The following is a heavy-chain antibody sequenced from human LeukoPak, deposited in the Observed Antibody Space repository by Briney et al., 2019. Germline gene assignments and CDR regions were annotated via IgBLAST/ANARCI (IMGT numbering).Heavy chain of an antibody. Sequence: SVKVSCKASGYTFTDYYMHWVRQDPGPGIEWTGLINPNSGGTKYAQKFQGRVTMTRDTTISTAYMELSRLRSDDTAVYYFARNRGADYSAWFDPWGQGTLVTVSS. V-gene: IGHV1-2*02. CDR3: ARNRGADYSAWFDP. CDR2: INPNSGGT. D-gene: IGHD2-15*01. CDR1: GYTFTDYY. J-gene: IGHJ5*02.